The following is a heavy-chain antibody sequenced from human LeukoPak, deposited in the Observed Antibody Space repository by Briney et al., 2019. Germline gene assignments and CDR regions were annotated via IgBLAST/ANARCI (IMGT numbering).Heavy chain of an antibody. CDR3: ARWIGYCSSTSCFYYFDY. V-gene: IGHV4-61*02. J-gene: IGHJ4*02. D-gene: IGHD2-2*03. CDR1: GGSISSGSYY. Sequence: TLSLTCTVSGGSISSGSYYWSWIRQPAGKGLEWIGRIYTSGSTNYNPSLKSRVTISVDTSKNQFSLKLSSVTAADTAVYYCARWIGYCSSTSCFYYFDYWGQGTLVTVSS. CDR2: IYTSGST.